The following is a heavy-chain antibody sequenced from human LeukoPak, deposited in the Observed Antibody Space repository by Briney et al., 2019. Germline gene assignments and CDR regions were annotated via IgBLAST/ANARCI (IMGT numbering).Heavy chain of an antibody. V-gene: IGHV1-18*01. J-gene: IGHJ5*02. CDR3: AREVGYGSGNSWFDP. Sequence: ASVKVSCKASGYTFTSYGISWVRQAPGQGLEWMGWISAYNGNTNYAQKLQGRVTMTTDTSTSTAYMELRSLRSDDTAVYYCAREVGYGSGNSWFDPWGQGTLVTVSS. D-gene: IGHD3-10*01. CDR1: GYTFTSYG. CDR2: ISAYNGNT.